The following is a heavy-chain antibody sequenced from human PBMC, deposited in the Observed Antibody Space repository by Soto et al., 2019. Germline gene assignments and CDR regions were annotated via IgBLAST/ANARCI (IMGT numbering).Heavy chain of an antibody. D-gene: IGHD5-12*01. J-gene: IGHJ6*02. CDR1: GFTFSSYA. CDR3: ARDLVDSGYEGSDYGMDV. CDR2: ISYDGSNK. V-gene: IGHV3-30-3*01. Sequence: GGSLRLSCAASGFTFSSYAMHWVRQAPGKGLEWVAVISYDGSNKYYADSVKGRFTISRDNSKNTLYLQMNSLRAEDTAVYYCARDLVDSGYEGSDYGMDVWGQGTTVTVSS.